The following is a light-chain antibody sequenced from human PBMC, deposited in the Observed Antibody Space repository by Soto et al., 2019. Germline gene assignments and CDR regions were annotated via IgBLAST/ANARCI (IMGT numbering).Light chain of an antibody. CDR2: DVS. V-gene: IGLV2-14*01. CDR3: SSYTSSRTHVV. J-gene: IGLJ2*01. Sequence: QSALTQPASVSGSPGQSITISCTGTSSDVGGYNYVSWYQQHPGKAPKLMIHDVSNRPSGVSNRFSSSKSGNTASLTISGLQAEDEADYYCSSYTSSRTHVVFGGGTKLTVL. CDR1: SSDVGGYNY.